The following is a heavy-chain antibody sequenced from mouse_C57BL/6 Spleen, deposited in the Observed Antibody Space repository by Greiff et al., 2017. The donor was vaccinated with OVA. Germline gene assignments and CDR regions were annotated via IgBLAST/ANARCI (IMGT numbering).Heavy chain of an antibody. V-gene: IGHV1-5*01. D-gene: IGHD2-4*01. CDR1: GYTFTSYW. J-gene: IGHJ3*01. CDR3: TIYYDYDEAWFAY. Sequence: VQLKQSGTVLARPGASVKMSCKTSGYTFTSYWMHWVKQRPGQGLEWIGAIYPGNSDTSYNQKFKGKAKLTAVTSASTAYMELSSLTNEDSAVYYCTIYYDYDEAWFAYWGQGTLVTVSA. CDR2: IYPGNSDT.